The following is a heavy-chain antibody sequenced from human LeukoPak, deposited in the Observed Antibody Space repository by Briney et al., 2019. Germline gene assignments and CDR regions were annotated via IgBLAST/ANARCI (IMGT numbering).Heavy chain of an antibody. CDR2: IYYSGST. Sequence: SETLSLTCTVSGGSISSYYWSWIRQPPGKGLEWIGYIYYSGSTNYNPSLKSRVTISVDTSKNQFSPKLSSVTAADTAVYYCARGIYYDSSGYYPYYYYYYGMDVWGQGTTVTVSS. D-gene: IGHD3-22*01. CDR1: GGSISSYY. J-gene: IGHJ6*02. V-gene: IGHV4-59*01. CDR3: ARGIYYDSSGYYPYYYYYYGMDV.